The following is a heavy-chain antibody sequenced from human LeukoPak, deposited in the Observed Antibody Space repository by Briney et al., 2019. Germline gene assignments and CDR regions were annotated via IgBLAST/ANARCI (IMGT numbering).Heavy chain of an antibody. J-gene: IGHJ4*02. Sequence: GSSVKVSCKASGGTFSSYAISWVRQAPGQGLEWMGRIIPIFGTANYAQKFQGRVTITTDESTSTAYMELSSLRSEDTAVYYCARARDGYNSRNFDYWGQGTLVTVSS. CDR3: ARARDGYNSRNFDY. CDR2: IIPIFGTA. D-gene: IGHD5-24*01. V-gene: IGHV1-69*05. CDR1: GGTFSSYA.